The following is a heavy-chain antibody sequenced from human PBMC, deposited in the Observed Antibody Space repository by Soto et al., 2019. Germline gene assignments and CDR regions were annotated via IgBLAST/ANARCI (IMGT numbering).Heavy chain of an antibody. J-gene: IGHJ4*02. Sequence: PSDTLSLTCAVSGGSISSSNWWSCVRQPPGKGLEWIGEIYHSGSTNYNPSLKSRVTISVDKSKNQFSLKLSSVTAADTAVYYCARVSDYYGSGSPTFDYWGQGTLVTVSS. CDR3: ARVSDYYGSGSPTFDY. CDR2: IYHSGST. CDR1: GGSISSSNW. V-gene: IGHV4-4*02. D-gene: IGHD3-10*01.